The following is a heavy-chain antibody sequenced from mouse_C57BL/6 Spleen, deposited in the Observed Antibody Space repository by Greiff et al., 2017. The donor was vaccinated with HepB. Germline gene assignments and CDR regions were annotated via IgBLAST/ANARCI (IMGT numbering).Heavy chain of an antibody. CDR3: ASGMTTVVAKRYFDV. Sequence: ESGPGLVKPSQSLSLTCSVTGYSITSGYYWNWIRQFPGTKLEWMGYISYDGSNNYNPSLNNRISITRDTSKNQFFLKLNSVTTEDTATYYCASGMTTVVAKRYFDVWGTGTTVTVAS. V-gene: IGHV3-6*01. CDR2: ISYDGSN. J-gene: IGHJ1*03. D-gene: IGHD1-1*01. CDR1: GYSITSGYY.